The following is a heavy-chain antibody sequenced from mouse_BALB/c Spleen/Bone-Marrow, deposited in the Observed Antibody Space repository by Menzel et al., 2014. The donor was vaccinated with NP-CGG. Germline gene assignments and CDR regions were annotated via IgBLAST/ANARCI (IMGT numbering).Heavy chain of an antibody. Sequence: VQLQQSGPELEKPGASVKISCKASGYSFTGYNMNWVKQSNGKSLEWIGNIDPYYGDSTYNQKFKGKATLTVDKSSSAAYIQLKSLRPEGSAVSYCAKERGTYGNDFDSWGPNTTLTVSS. J-gene: IGHJ2*01. CDR1: GYSFTGYN. D-gene: IGHD2-1*01. V-gene: IGHV1-39*01. CDR3: AKERGTYGNDFDS. CDR2: IDPYYGDS.